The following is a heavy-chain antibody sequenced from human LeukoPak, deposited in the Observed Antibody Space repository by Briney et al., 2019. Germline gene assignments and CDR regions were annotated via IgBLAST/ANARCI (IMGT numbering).Heavy chain of an antibody. CDR2: ISASKGNT. D-gene: IGHD2/OR15-2a*01. CDR3: ATARLDNSMNFDY. Sequence: GASVKVSCKASGYTFTSYAITWVRQAPGQGLEWMGWISASKGNTNYAQKLQGRVTMTTDTSTTTAYMELRSLRSDDTAVYYCATARLDNSMNFDYWGQGTLVTVSS. CDR1: GYTFTSYA. J-gene: IGHJ4*02. V-gene: IGHV1-18*01.